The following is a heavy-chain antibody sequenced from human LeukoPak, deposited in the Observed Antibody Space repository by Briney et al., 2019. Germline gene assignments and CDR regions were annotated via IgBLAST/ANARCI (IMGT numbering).Heavy chain of an antibody. Sequence: ASVKVSCKASGYTFTSYDINWVRQATGQGLEWMGWMNPNSGNTGYAQKFQGRVTMTRNTSISTAYMELSSLRSEDTAVYYCAADYVWGSNFDYWGQGTLVTVSS. CDR3: AADYVWGSNFDY. J-gene: IGHJ4*02. V-gene: IGHV1-8*01. CDR2: MNPNSGNT. D-gene: IGHD3-16*01. CDR1: GYTFTSYD.